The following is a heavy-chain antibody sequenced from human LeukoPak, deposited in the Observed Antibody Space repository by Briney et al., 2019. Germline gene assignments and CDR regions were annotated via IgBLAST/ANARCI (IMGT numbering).Heavy chain of an antibody. J-gene: IGHJ3*02. Sequence: GGSLRLSCAASGFTFSSYAMSWVRQVPGKGLEWVSVIYSGGSTYYADSVKGRFTISRDNSKNTLYLQMSSLRAEDTAVYYCARDKFAKYDNRGYYYISDAFDIWGPGTVVTVSS. CDR1: GFTFSSYA. CDR3: ARDKFAKYDNRGYYYISDAFDI. CDR2: IYSGGST. D-gene: IGHD3-22*01. V-gene: IGHV3-66*01.